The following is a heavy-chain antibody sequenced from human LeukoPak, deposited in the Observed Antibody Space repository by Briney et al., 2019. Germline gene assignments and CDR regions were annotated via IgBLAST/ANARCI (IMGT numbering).Heavy chain of an antibody. J-gene: IGHJ4*02. Sequence: WGSLRLSCAASGFTFSNYAMTWVRQAPGKGLEWVSGTSGSGSSTYYADSVKGRFTLSRDYPKNTLYLQMNSLRAEDTAVYFCARRYAPFDYWGQGTLVTVSS. CDR2: TSGSGSST. CDR3: ARRYAPFDY. CDR1: GFTFSNYA. V-gene: IGHV3-23*01. D-gene: IGHD1-1*01.